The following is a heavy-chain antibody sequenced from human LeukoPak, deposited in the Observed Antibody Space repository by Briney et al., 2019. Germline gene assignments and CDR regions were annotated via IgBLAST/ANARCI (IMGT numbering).Heavy chain of an antibody. CDR3: AKRWYSSGWYGDYFDY. J-gene: IGHJ4*02. D-gene: IGHD6-19*01. V-gene: IGHV3-48*03. CDR1: GFTFSSYE. Sequence: GGSLRLSCAASGFTFSSYEMNWVRQAPGKGLEWVSYISSSGSTIYYADSVKGRFTISRDNSKKTLYLQMNSLRAEDTAVYYCAKRWYSSGWYGDYFDYWGQGTLVTVSS. CDR2: ISSSGSTI.